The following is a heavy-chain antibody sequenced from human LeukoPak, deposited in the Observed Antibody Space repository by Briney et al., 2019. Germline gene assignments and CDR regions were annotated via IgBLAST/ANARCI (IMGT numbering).Heavy chain of an antibody. CDR1: GFTFSTYE. J-gene: IGHJ6*04. V-gene: IGHV3-48*03. CDR2: ISTSGSSI. D-gene: IGHD3-10*02. Sequence: GGSLRLSCAASGFTFSTYEINWVRQAPGKGLKWLSHISTSGSSIHYADSVKGRFTISRDNAKNSLYLQMNSLRAEDTAVYYCAELGITMIGGVWGKGTTVTISS. CDR3: AELGITMIGGV.